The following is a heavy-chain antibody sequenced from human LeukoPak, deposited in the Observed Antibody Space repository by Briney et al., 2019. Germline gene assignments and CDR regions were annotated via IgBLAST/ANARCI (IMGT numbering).Heavy chain of an antibody. J-gene: IGHJ4*02. Sequence: GGSLRLSCAASGFTVSSNEMSWVRQAPGKGLEWVSSISGGSTYYVDSRKGRFTISRDNSKNTLHLQMNSLRAEDTAVYYCSICRTMIVVVITPDFDYWGQGTLVTVSS. CDR1: GFTVSSNE. CDR3: SICRTMIVVVITPDFDY. D-gene: IGHD3-22*01. CDR2: ISGGST. V-gene: IGHV3-38-3*01.